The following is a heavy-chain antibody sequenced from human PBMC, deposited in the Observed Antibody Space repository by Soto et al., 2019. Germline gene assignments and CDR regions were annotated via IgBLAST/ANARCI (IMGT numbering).Heavy chain of an antibody. CDR3: ARRKSQWELPYYFDY. CDR2: VSYSGTT. Sequence: SETLSLTCSVSGGSISSRDYYWSWIRQSPEKGLEWIGYVSYSGTTYYNPSLKSRVAISVDTSKNQFSLKLSSVTAADTAVYYCARRKSQWELPYYFDYWGQGALVT. V-gene: IGHV4-30-4*01. J-gene: IGHJ4*02. D-gene: IGHD1-26*01. CDR1: GGSISSRDYY.